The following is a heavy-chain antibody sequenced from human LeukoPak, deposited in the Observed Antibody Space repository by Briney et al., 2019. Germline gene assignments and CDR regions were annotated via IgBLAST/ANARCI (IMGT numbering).Heavy chain of an antibody. J-gene: IGHJ4*02. D-gene: IGHD2-15*01. V-gene: IGHV1-2*02. CDR1: GYTFTGYY. Sequence: ASVKVSCMASGYTFTGYYMHWVRQAPGQGLEWMGWINPNSGGTNYAQKFQGRVTMTRDTSISTAYMELSSLRSDDTAVYYCARARPPLSVVGGLCDYWGQGTLVAVSS. CDR2: INPNSGGT. CDR3: ARARPPLSVVGGLCDY.